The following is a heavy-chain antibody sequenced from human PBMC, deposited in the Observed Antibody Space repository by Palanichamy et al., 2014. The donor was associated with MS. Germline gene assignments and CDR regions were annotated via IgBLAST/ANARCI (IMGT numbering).Heavy chain of an antibody. V-gene: IGHV1-2*02. CDR3: ARMDGGGSYSFDY. CDR1: GYTFIVYY. J-gene: IGHJ4*02. D-gene: IGHD1-26*01. CDR2: INPNSGVT. Sequence: QVQLVQSGAEVKEPGASVKVSCKASGYTFIVYYMHWVRQAPGQGLEWMGWINPNSGVTNYAQKFQGRVTMTRDTSISTAYMELSGLRSDDTAVYYCARMDGGGSYSFDYWGQGTLVTVSS.